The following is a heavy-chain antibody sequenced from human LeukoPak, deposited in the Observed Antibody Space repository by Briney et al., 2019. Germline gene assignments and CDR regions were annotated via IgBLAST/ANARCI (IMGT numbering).Heavy chain of an antibody. CDR1: GFTFSSYA. CDR2: ISGSGGST. Sequence: GGSLRLSCAASGFTFSSYAMSWVRQAPGKGLEWVSAISGSGGSTYYADSVKGRFTISRDNPKNTLYLQMNSLRAEDTAVYYCAKISVEGRGLRFDYWGQGTLVTVSS. J-gene: IGHJ4*02. V-gene: IGHV3-23*01. D-gene: IGHD2-15*01. CDR3: AKISVEGRGLRFDY.